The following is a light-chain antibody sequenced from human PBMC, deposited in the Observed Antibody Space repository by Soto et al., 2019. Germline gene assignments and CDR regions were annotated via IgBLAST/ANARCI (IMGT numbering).Light chain of an antibody. J-gene: IGKJ3*01. CDR1: QSVSNY. V-gene: IGKV3-11*01. Sequence: EIVLTQSPATLSLSPGERATLSCRASQSVSNYLAGYQQKPVQAPRLLIYDVTNRATGIPARFSGSGSGTDFTLTLSSLEPEDFAFYYCQSLFTFGPGTKVDIK. CDR3: QSLFT. CDR2: DVT.